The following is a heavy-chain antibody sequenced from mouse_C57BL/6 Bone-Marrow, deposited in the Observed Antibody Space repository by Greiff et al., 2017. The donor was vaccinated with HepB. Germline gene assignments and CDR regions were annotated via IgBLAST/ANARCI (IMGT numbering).Heavy chain of an antibody. D-gene: IGHD2-5*01. CDR2: IYPGSGST. CDR3: ARRREIMAYYSNYYAMDY. CDR1: GYTFTSYW. V-gene: IGHV1-55*01. Sequence: QVQLQQPGAELVKPGASVKMSCKASGYTFTSYWITWVKQRPGQGLEWIGDIYPGSGSTNYNEKFKSKATLTVDTSSSTAYMQLSSLTSEDSAVYYCARRREIMAYYSNYYAMDYWGQGTSVTVSS. J-gene: IGHJ4*01.